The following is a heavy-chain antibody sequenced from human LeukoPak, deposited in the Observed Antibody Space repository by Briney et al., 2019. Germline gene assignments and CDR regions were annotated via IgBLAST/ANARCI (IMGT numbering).Heavy chain of an antibody. CDR3: AKSPAYTSSLIDY. V-gene: IGHV3-23*01. CDR2: IGASGGST. D-gene: IGHD6-13*01. Sequence: PGGSLRLSCAASGFTFGNYAMSWVRQAPGKGLEWVSGIGASGGSTYYADSVKGRFTISGDNSRNTLFLQMNSLRAEDTAVYHCAKSPAYTSSLIDYWGQGTLVTVSS. J-gene: IGHJ4*02. CDR1: GFTFGNYA.